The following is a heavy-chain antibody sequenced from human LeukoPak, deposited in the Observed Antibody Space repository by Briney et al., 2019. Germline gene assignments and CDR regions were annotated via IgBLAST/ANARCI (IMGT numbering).Heavy chain of an antibody. CDR1: GGSISSYY. CDR2: IYTSGST. D-gene: IGHD1-26*01. J-gene: IGHJ4*02. Sequence: SETLSLTCTVSGGSISSYYWSWIRQPAGEGLEWIGRIYTSGSTNYNASLKSRVSMSVDTSKNQFSLKLSSVTAADTAVFYCARENSGSYREFDYWGQGTLVTVSS. V-gene: IGHV4-4*07. CDR3: ARENSGSYREFDY.